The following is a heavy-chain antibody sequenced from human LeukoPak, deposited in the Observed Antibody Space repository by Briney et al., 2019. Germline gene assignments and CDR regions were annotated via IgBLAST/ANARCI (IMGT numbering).Heavy chain of an antibody. J-gene: IGHJ6*02. Sequence: PGGSLRLSCAASGFTFSSYGMHWVRQAPGKGLEWVAVIWYDGSNKYYADSVKGRFTISRDNSKNTLYLQMNSLRAEDTAVYYCARDWGYQLLKGMDVWGQGTTVIVSS. CDR2: IWYDGSNK. D-gene: IGHD2-2*01. V-gene: IGHV3-33*01. CDR3: ARDWGYQLLKGMDV. CDR1: GFTFSSYG.